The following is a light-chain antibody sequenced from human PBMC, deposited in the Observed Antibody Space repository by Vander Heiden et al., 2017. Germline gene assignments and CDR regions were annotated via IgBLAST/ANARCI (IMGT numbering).Light chain of an antibody. CDR1: SSDVGGYNY. CDR2: EVS. CDR3: SSYTSSSTL. Sequence: QSALTQPASVSGSPGQSLTISCPGTSSDVGGYNYVSWYQQHPGKAPKLMIYEVSNRPSGVSNRFAGSKSGNTASLTISGLQAEDEADYYCSSYTSSSTLFGTGTKVTVL. J-gene: IGLJ1*01. V-gene: IGLV2-14*01.